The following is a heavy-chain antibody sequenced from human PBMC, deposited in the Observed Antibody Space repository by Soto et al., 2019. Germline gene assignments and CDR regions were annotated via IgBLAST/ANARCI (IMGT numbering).Heavy chain of an antibody. D-gene: IGHD2-15*01. Sequence: SETLSLTCTVSGGSISSYYWSWIRQPPGKGLEWIGYIYYSGSTNYNPSLKSRVTISVDTSKNQFSLKLSSVTAADTAVYYCATRPRYCSGGTCYYYWGQGTLVTVSS. CDR1: GGSISSYY. J-gene: IGHJ4*02. CDR3: ATRPRYCSGGTCYYY. CDR2: IYYSGST. V-gene: IGHV4-59*08.